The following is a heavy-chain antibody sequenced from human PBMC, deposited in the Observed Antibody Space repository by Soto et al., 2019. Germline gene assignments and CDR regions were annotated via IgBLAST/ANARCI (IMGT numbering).Heavy chain of an antibody. Sequence: ASVKVSCKASGYTFTSYGISWVRQAPGQGLEWMGWISAYNGNTNYAQKLQGRVTMTTDTSTSTAYMELRSLRSDDTAVYYCARISYDFWSGYYYYYYGMDVWGQGTTVTVSS. CDR2: ISAYNGNT. CDR1: GYTFTSYG. J-gene: IGHJ6*02. V-gene: IGHV1-18*01. D-gene: IGHD3-3*01. CDR3: ARISYDFWSGYYYYYYGMDV.